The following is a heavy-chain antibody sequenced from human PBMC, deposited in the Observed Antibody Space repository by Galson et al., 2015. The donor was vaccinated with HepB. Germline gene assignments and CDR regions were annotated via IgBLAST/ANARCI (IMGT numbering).Heavy chain of an antibody. CDR2: IKSKTDGGTT. V-gene: IGHV3-15*07. CDR3: TTDLSYGSGSTRGYYYGMDV. Sequence: SLRLSCAASGFTFSNAWMNWVRQAPGKGLEWVGRIKSKTDGGTTDYAAPVKGRFTNSRSESKNTLHLQMNSMKTENTAVSYCTTDLSYGSGSTRGYYYGMDVWCQGTSVTVSS. D-gene: IGHD3-10*01. J-gene: IGHJ6*02. CDR1: GFTFSNAW.